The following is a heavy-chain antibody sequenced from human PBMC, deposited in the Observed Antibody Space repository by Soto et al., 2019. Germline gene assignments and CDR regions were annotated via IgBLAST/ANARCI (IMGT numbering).Heavy chain of an antibody. CDR3: TTLGYCSGGGCRGSYYYYSGMDV. Sequence: GGSLRLSCAASGFTFSNAWMNWVRQAPGKGLEWVGRIKSKTDGGTTDYAAPVKGRFTISRDDSKNTLYLQMNSLKTEDTAVYYCTTLGYCSGGGCRGSYYYYSGMDVWGQGTTVTVSS. CDR2: IKSKTDGGTT. D-gene: IGHD2-15*01. CDR1: GFTFSNAW. V-gene: IGHV3-15*07. J-gene: IGHJ6*02.